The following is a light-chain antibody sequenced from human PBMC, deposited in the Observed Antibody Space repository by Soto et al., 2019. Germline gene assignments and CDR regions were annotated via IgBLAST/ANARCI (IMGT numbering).Light chain of an antibody. Sequence: QAVVTQSPSASASLGASVKLTCTLSSGHSSYAIAWQQQQPEKGPRYLMKLNSDGSHSKGDGIPDRFSGSSSGAERYLTISSLQSQDEADYYCQTWGTGLLVFGGGTKLTVL. CDR1: SGHSSYA. CDR3: QTWGTGLLV. J-gene: IGLJ3*02. V-gene: IGLV4-69*01. CDR2: LNSDGSH.